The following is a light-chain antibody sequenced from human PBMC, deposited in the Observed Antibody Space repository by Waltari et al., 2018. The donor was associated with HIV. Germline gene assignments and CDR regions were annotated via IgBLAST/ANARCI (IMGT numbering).Light chain of an antibody. CDR2: AAS. CDR1: QSISTY. V-gene: IGKV1-39*01. CDR3: QQSYTTPPHT. J-gene: IGKJ2*01. Sequence: DIQMTQSPPSLSAFVGAIVAIPCRANQSISTYLNSYQQKPGKAPKLLIYAASTLQSGVPPRFSGSGSGTDFTLTISSLQPEDFASYYCQQSYTTPPHTFGQGTELGIK.